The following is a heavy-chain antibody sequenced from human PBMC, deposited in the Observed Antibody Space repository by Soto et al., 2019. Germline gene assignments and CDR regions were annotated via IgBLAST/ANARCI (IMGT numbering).Heavy chain of an antibody. CDR2: ISGYNGNT. CDR1: GYNFTSYG. D-gene: IGHD3-10*01. V-gene: IGHV1-18*01. Sequence: QVQLVQSGAEVKKPGASVKVSCKTSGYNFTSYGISWVRQAPGQGLEWMGWISGYNGNTNYAQKLQGRVTMTTDTSTSPAYMERRSLRSDDTAVYYCAGEAVGGGLVRGDHWFDPWGQGTLVTVSS. CDR3: AGEAVGGGLVRGDHWFDP. J-gene: IGHJ5*02.